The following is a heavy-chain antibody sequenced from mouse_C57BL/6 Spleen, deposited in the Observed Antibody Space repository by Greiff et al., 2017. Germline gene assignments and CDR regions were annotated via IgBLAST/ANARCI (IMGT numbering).Heavy chain of an antibody. J-gene: IGHJ3*01. CDR1: GYTFTSYW. Sequence: QVQLKQPGAELVRPGSSVKLSCKASGYTFTSYWMHWVKQRPIQGLEWIGNIDPSDSETHYNQKFKDKATLTVDKSSSTAYMQLSSLTSEDSAVYYGARDDGYSSFAYWGQGTLVTVSA. V-gene: IGHV1-52*01. D-gene: IGHD2-3*01. CDR2: IDPSDSET. CDR3: ARDDGYSSFAY.